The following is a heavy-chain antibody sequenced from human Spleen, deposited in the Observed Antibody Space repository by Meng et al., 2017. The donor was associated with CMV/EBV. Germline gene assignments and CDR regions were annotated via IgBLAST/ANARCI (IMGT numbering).Heavy chain of an antibody. CDR2: ISSSSSYI. V-gene: IGHV3-21*04. CDR3: ARRSNMGSSGAYYFDY. D-gene: IGHD3-10*01. CDR1: GFTFSSYS. Sequence: GESLKISCAASGFTFSSYSMNWVRQAPGKGLEWVSSISSSSSYIYYADSVKGRFTISRDNAKSSVSLQMNSLRGEDTALYYCARRSNMGSSGAYYFDYWGQGTLVTVSS. J-gene: IGHJ4*02.